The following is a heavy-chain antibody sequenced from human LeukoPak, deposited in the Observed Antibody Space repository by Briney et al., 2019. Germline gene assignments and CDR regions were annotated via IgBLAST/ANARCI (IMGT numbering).Heavy chain of an antibody. D-gene: IGHD3-10*01. CDR2: IYSGGST. CDR3: ARGFGELYYYGMDV. J-gene: IGHJ6*02. Sequence: GGSLRLSCAAYGFPFSNHAMSWVCQPPGKGLEWVSVIYSGGSTYYADSVKGRFTISRDNSKNTLYLQMNSLRAEDTAVYYCARGFGELYYYGMDVWGQGTTVTVSS. V-gene: IGHV3-66*01. CDR1: GFPFSNHA.